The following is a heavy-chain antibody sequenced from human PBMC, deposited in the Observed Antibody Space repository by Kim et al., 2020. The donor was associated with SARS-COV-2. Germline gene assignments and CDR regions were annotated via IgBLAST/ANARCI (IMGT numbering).Heavy chain of an antibody. CDR3: ARAYFDWWFAP. Sequence: SETLSLTCTVSDDYIRSGDYYWSWIRQPPGKGLEWIGNIHYTGSTYYNPSLKSRFTISIDTSKNQFSLTQTSVTAADTAVYYCARAYFDWWFAPWGQGAPVTVSS. CDR2: IHYTGST. CDR1: DDYIRSGDYY. D-gene: IGHD3-9*01. J-gene: IGHJ5*02. V-gene: IGHV4-30-4*01.